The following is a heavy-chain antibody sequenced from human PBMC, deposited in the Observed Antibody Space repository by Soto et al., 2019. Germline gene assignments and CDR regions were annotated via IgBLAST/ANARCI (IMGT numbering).Heavy chain of an antibody. V-gene: IGHV4-59*01. J-gene: IGHJ6*03. Sequence: QVQLQESGPGLVKPSETLSLTCSVSGGSISGYYWSWIRHSPGKGLEWIGYIYYSGNTNYNPSLKSRVTISVDTSQNQFSLKLTSMTAADTAVYYCVTGYYYYYMDVWGKGTTVTVSS. CDR1: GGSISGYY. CDR3: VTGYYYYYMDV. CDR2: IYYSGNT.